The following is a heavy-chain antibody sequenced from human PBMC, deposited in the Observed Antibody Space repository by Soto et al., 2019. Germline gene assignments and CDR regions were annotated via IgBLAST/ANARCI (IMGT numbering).Heavy chain of an antibody. V-gene: IGHV2-5*02. D-gene: IGHD7-27*01. Sequence: QITLKESGPTLVKPTQTLTLTCTFSGFSLSNSGMGVGWIRKPPGKALEWLALIYWDDDKRYSPSLKNRLTITKDTSRNQVVLTLTNIDPVDTATYYCAHRTGVIKEFQLWGQGTLVTVSS. CDR2: IYWDDDK. J-gene: IGHJ1*01. CDR1: GFSLSNSGMG. CDR3: AHRTGVIKEFQL.